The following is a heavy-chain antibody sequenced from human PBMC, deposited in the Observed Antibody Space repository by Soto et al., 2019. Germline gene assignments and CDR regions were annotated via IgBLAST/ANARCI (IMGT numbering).Heavy chain of an antibody. Sequence: PSETLSLTCTVSGGSISSYYWSWIRQPPGKGLEWIGSVYYSGSTNYNPSLKSRGTISVDTSKNQFSLNLSCLTAADTAVYYCAREGRGYCSGGSCYYYYYGMDVWGQGTTVTVSS. CDR1: GGSISSYY. J-gene: IGHJ6*02. CDR3: AREGRGYCSGGSCYYYYYGMDV. D-gene: IGHD2-15*01. V-gene: IGHV4-59*01. CDR2: VYYSGST.